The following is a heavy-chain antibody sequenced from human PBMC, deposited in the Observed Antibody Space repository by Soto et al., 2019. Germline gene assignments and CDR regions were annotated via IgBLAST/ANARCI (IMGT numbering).Heavy chain of an antibody. CDR2: IYYSGST. CDR3: ARDQRLPRVDY. CDR1: GGSVSSGSYY. J-gene: IGHJ4*02. D-gene: IGHD1-1*01. V-gene: IGHV4-61*01. Sequence: SETLSLTCTVSGGSVSSGSYYWSWIRQPPGKGLEWIGYIYYSGSTNYNPSLKSRVTISVDTSKNQFSLKLSSVTAADTAVYYCARDQRLPRVDYWGQGTLVTVSS.